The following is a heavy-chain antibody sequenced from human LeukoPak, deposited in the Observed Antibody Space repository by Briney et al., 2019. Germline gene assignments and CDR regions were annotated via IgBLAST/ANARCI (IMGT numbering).Heavy chain of an antibody. Sequence: GGSLRLSCAASGFSFSSYGMHWVRQAPGKGLEWVAVISYDGSNKYYADSMKGRFTISRDNSKNTLYLQMNSLGAEDTAVYYCAKPALPSQDAFDIWGQETMVTVSS. J-gene: IGHJ3*02. CDR3: AKPALPSQDAFDI. CDR1: GFSFSSYG. D-gene: IGHD2-2*01. V-gene: IGHV3-30*18. CDR2: ISYDGSNK.